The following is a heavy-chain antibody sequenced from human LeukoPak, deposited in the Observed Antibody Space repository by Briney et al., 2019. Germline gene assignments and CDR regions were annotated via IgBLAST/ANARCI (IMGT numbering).Heavy chain of an antibody. CDR1: GGSISSGGYY. CDR2: IYYSGST. D-gene: IGHD3-9*01. V-gene: IGHV4-31*03. J-gene: IGHJ4*02. Sequence: SETLSLTCTVSGGSISSGGYYWSWIRQHPGKGLEWIGYIYYSGSTYYNPSLKSRVTISVDTSKNQFSLKLSSVTAADTAVYYCARGYYDILTGYEPFDYWGQGTLVTVSS. CDR3: ARGYYDILTGYEPFDY.